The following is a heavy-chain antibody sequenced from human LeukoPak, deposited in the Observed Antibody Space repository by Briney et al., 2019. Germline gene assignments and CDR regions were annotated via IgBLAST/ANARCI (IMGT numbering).Heavy chain of an antibody. CDR1: GFTFSSYA. V-gene: IGHV3-30-3*01. CDR3: ARDHVIAAAGTFDY. J-gene: IGHJ4*02. Sequence: PGGSLRLSCAASGFTFSSYAVHWVRQAPGKGLEWVAVISYDGSNKYYADSVKGRFTISRHNSKNTLYLQMNSLRAEDTAVYYCARDHVIAAAGTFDYWGQGTLVTVSS. D-gene: IGHD6-13*01. CDR2: ISYDGSNK.